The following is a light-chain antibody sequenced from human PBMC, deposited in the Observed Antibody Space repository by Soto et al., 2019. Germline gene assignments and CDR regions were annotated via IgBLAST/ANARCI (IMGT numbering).Light chain of an antibody. CDR2: DAL. Sequence: DIQMTQSPSTLSASLGDRIAIXCRASQSITNRLAWYQLKPGKAPKVLIYDALNLESGVPSRFSGSGYGTEFTLTIRSLQPDDFATYCCQHYGGMWTFGQGTKVDIK. J-gene: IGKJ1*01. CDR3: QHYGGMWT. V-gene: IGKV1-5*01. CDR1: QSITNR.